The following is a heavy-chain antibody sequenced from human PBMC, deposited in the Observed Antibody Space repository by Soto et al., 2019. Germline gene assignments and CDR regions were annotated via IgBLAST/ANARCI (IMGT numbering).Heavy chain of an antibody. Sequence: ASETLSLTCTVSGGSISSGGYYWSWIRQHPGKGLEWIGYIYYSGSTYYNPSLKSRVTISVDTSKNQFSLKLSSVTAADTAVYYCACIFSGGYGYGFYYYGMDVWGQGTTVTVSS. CDR3: ACIFSGGYGYGFYYYGMDV. D-gene: IGHD5-18*01. V-gene: IGHV4-39*01. J-gene: IGHJ6*02. CDR2: IYYSGST. CDR1: GGSISSGGYY.